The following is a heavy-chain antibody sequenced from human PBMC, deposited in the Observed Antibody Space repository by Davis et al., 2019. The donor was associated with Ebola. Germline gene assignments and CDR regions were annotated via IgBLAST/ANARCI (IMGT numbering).Heavy chain of an antibody. CDR3: ARTTRGSGWFLDY. V-gene: IGHV3-73*01. Sequence: GESLKISCAASGFTFSGSAMHWVRQASGKGLEWVGRIRSKANSYATAYAASVKGRFTISRDDSKNTAYLQMNSLKTEDTAVYYCARTTRGSGWFLDYWGQGTLVTVSS. J-gene: IGHJ4*02. CDR2: IRSKANSYAT. CDR1: GFTFSGSA. D-gene: IGHD6-19*01.